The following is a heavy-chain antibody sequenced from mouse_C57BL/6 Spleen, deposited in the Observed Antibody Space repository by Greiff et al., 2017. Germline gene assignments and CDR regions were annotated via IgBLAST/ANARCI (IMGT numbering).Heavy chain of an antibody. CDR1: GYTFTSYW. CDR3: ARSDGYGSSYVGYFDV. CDR2: INPSNGGT. J-gene: IGHJ1*03. V-gene: IGHV1-53*01. Sequence: QVQLQQPGTELVKPGASVKLSCKASGYTFTSYWMHWVKQRPGQGLEWIGNINPSNGGTNYNEKFKSKATLTVDKSSSTAYMQLSSLTSEDSAVYYCARSDGYGSSYVGYFDVWGTGTTVTVSS. D-gene: IGHD1-1*01.